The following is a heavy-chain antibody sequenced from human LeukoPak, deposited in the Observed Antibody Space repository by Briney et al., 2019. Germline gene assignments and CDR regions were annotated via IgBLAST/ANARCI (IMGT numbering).Heavy chain of an antibody. Sequence: GGSLRLSCSASGFTFSSNAMHWVRQAPGKGLEYVSGINDNGRRTHYGDSLKGRFTISRDNSKNTLYLQMRTLRDEDTAMYYCVKDLSGRYTFDYWGQGTLVTVSS. D-gene: IGHD1-26*01. CDR1: GFTFSSNA. J-gene: IGHJ4*02. CDR2: INDNGRRT. CDR3: VKDLSGRYTFDY. V-gene: IGHV3-64D*09.